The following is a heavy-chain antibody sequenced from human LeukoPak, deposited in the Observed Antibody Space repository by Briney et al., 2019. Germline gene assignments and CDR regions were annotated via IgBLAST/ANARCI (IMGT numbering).Heavy chain of an antibody. CDR1: GYTFTGYY. V-gene: IGHV1-2*04. D-gene: IGHD3-3*01. CDR2: INPNSGGT. CDR3: ARGRYDFWSGVSPFDY. J-gene: IGHJ4*02. Sequence: ASVKVSCKASGYTFTGYYMHWVRQAPGQGLEWMGWINPNSGGTNYAQKFQGWVTTTRDTSISTAYMELSRLRSDDTAVYYCARGRYDFWSGVSPFDYWGQGTLVTVSS.